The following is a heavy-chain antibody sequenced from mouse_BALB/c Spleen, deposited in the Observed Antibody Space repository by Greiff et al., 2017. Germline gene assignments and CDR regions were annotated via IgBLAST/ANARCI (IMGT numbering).Heavy chain of an antibody. V-gene: IGHV5-12-2*01. D-gene: IGHD2-1*01. CDR3: ARHSYYGNYEDAMDY. J-gene: IGHJ4*01. CDR2: ISNGGGST. Sequence: EVMLVESGGGLVQPGGSLKLSCAASGFTFSSYTMSWVRQTPEKRLEWVAYISNGGGSTYYPDTVKGRFTISRDNAKNTLYLQMSSLKSEDTAMYYCARHSYYGNYEDAMDYWGQGTSVTVSS. CDR1: GFTFSSYT.